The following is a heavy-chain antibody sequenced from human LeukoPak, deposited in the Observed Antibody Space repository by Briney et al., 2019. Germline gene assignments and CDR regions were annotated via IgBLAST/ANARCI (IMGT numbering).Heavy chain of an antibody. V-gene: IGHV4-38-2*01. CDR3: ARTPTVTTSAGGFDC. CDR1: GYSISSGYY. J-gene: IGHJ4*02. D-gene: IGHD4-17*01. Sequence: SETLPLTCAVSGYSISSGYYWGWIRQPPGKGLEWIGIIYNSGSTYYNPSLKSRVTISVDTSKTQFSLKLSSVSAADTAVYYCARTPTVTTSAGGFDCGGQGTLVTVSS. CDR2: IYNSGST.